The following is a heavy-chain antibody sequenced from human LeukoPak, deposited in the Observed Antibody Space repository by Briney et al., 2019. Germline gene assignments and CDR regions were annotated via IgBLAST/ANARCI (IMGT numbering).Heavy chain of an antibody. Sequence: GGSLRLSCVASGFXFSSYWIKWVRQAPGKGLEWVANIKQDGSEKYYVDSVKGRFTISRDNAKNSLYLQMNSLRAEDTAVYYCARAQFDSWGQGTLVIVSS. CDR3: ARAQFDS. J-gene: IGHJ4*02. V-gene: IGHV3-7*04. CDR1: GFXFSSYW. CDR2: IKQDGSEK.